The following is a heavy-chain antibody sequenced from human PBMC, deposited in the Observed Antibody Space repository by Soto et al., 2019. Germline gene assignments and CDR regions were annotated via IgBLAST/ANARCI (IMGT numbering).Heavy chain of an antibody. V-gene: IGHV4-4*01. CDR2: TFETGSP. J-gene: IGHJ4*02. CDR3: ARRNHYVSGNYYYGAFAF. D-gene: IGHD3-10*01. CDR1: GGSIINNKL. Sequence: PSETLSLTCVVSGGSIINNKLWSWVRQSPGKGLEWIGETFETGSPHYNPSLKGRVTISLDTSNNQFSLTLKSMTAADTAIYCCARRNHYVSGNYYYGAFAFWRQGILVTVSS.